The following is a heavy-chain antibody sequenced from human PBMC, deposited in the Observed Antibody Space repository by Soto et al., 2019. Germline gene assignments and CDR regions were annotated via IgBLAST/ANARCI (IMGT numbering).Heavy chain of an antibody. V-gene: IGHV3-23*01. Sequence: EVHLLESGGGLVQPGGSLRLSCVVSGFTFSSYAMSWVRQAPGKGLEWVSSISHSVGATYYADSVKGRFTISRDNSKNTVYPQMNSPRAEDTGVYYCAKLYLQLGMGGDLDYWGQGSLVTVSS. CDR2: ISHSVGAT. CDR1: GFTFSSYA. J-gene: IGHJ4*02. CDR3: AKLYLQLGMGGDLDY. D-gene: IGHD7-27*01.